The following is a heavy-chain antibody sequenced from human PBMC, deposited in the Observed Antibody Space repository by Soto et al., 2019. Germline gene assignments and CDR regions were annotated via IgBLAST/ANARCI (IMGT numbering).Heavy chain of an antibody. Sequence: GGSLRLSCAASGFTFSDYWMSWVRQSPVKGLEWVANMSPDGRKRYYLDSLKGRFTISRDNAKNSPYLQMNRLSAEDTAVYFCARDPLAFHIGGHWGQGTLVTVSS. CDR1: GFTFSDYW. V-gene: IGHV3-7*01. CDR3: ARDPLAFHIGGH. D-gene: IGHD3-3*02. J-gene: IGHJ4*02. CDR2: MSPDGRKR.